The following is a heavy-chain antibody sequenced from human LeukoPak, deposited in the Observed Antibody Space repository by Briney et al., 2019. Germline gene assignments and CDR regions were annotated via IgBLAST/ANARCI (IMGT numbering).Heavy chain of an antibody. CDR3: ARGGGCSSTSCYLSYFDY. V-gene: IGHV4-34*01. CDR1: GGSFSGYY. D-gene: IGHD2-2*01. J-gene: IGHJ4*02. Sequence: KPSETLSLTCAVYGGSFSGYYWSWIRQPPGKGLEWIGEINHSGSTNYNPSLKSRVTISVDTSKSQFSLKLSSVTAADTAVYYCARGGGCSSTSCYLSYFDYWGQGTLVTVSS. CDR2: INHSGST.